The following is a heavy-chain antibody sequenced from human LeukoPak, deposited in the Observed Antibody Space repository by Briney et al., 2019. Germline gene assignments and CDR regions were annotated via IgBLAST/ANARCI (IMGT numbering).Heavy chain of an antibody. V-gene: IGHV3-48*03. D-gene: IGHD6-13*01. Sequence: GGSLRLSCAASGFTFSSYEMNWVRQAPGKGLEWVSYISSSGSTIYYTDSVKGRFTISRDNAKNSLYLQMNSLRAEDTAVYYCARMASWYSYYYYYMDVWGKGTTVTVSS. CDR2: ISSSGSTI. CDR1: GFTFSSYE. J-gene: IGHJ6*03. CDR3: ARMASWYSYYYYYMDV.